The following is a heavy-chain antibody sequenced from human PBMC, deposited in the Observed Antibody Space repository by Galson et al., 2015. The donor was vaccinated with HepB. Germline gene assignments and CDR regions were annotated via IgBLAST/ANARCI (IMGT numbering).Heavy chain of an antibody. CDR1: GFSFSSYA. J-gene: IGHJ4*02. D-gene: IGHD6-19*01. V-gene: IGHV3-64D*06. CDR2: ISDNGGST. CDR3: VKPHGSGWYTPSYYFDY. Sequence: SLRLPCAASGFSFSSYAMPWVRQAPGNGLELVSSISDNGGSTYYADSVQGRFTVSRDNSKDTLYLQMRSLRAEDTAVDYCVKPHGSGWYTPSYYFDYWGQGTLVTVSS.